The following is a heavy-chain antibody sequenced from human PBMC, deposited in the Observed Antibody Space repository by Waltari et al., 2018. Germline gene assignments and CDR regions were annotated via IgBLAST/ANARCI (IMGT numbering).Heavy chain of an antibody. CDR1: GGSFSGYY. Sequence: QVQLQQWGAGLLKPSETLSLTCAVYGGSFSGYYWSWIRQPPGKGLEWIGEINHSGSTNYNPSIKSRVTISVDTSKNQFSLKLSSVTAADTAVYYCARGRWYSSGWRPEYYFDYWGQGTLVTVSS. V-gene: IGHV4-34*01. J-gene: IGHJ4*02. CDR2: INHSGST. D-gene: IGHD6-19*01. CDR3: ARGRWYSSGWRPEYYFDY.